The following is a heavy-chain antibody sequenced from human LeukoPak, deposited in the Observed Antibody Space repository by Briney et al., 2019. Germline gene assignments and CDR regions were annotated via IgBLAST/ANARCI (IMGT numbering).Heavy chain of an antibody. J-gene: IGHJ3*02. D-gene: IGHD1-1*01. CDR1: GFIFTSHA. CDR2: ISVTSTT. V-gene: IGHV3-23*01. CDR3: AKCNLDNCREGFDI. Sequence: GGSLRLSCAAPGFIFTSHALTWVRQTPGKGLDWVSSISVTSTTYYLDSVKGRFTISRDKSKNALYLQMNSLGAEDTALYYCAKCNLDNCREGFDIWGQGTMVTVSS.